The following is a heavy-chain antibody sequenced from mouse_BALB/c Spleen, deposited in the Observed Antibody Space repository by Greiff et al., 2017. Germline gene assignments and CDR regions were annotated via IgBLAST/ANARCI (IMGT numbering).Heavy chain of an antibody. D-gene: IGHD1-1*01. Sequence: VQLQQSGPELVKPGASVKISCKASGYTFTDYNMHWVKQSHGKSLEWIGYIYPYNGGTGYNQKFKSKATLTVDNSSSTAYMELRSLTSEDSAVYYCARWDGSSYAYAMDYWGQGTSVTVSS. CDR3: ARWDGSSYAYAMDY. V-gene: IGHV1S29*02. CDR1: GYTFTDYN. J-gene: IGHJ4*01. CDR2: IYPYNGGT.